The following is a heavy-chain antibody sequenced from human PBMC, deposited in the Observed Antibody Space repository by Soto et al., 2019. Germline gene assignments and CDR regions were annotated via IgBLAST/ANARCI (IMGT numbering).Heavy chain of an antibody. J-gene: IGHJ5*02. D-gene: IGHD2-21*02. CDR1: GGPISRGDYY. CDR2: IYYSGTT. CDR3: ARLEVTATNWFHP. Sequence: PSETLPLTCTVSGGPISRGDYYWSWIRQHPGKGLEWIGNIYYSGTTYYNPSLKSRVTITVDTSKNQFSLNLSSVTAADTAVYYCARLEVTATNWFHPWGQGTLVTVSS. V-gene: IGHV4-31*03.